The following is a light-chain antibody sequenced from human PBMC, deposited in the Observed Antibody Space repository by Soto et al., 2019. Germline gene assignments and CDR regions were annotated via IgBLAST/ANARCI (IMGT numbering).Light chain of an antibody. V-gene: IGKV3-15*01. J-gene: IGKJ1*01. CDR3: QHYQNLWA. CDR2: RAS. Sequence: EIAMTQSAATLSVSPGESATLSCRASQSVYSNVAWYHQRPGQAPRLLISRASTSATGIPARFSGSGSGTEFTLTLSSLHSEDFAVYDCQHYQNLWAFGQGTQV. CDR1: QSVYSN.